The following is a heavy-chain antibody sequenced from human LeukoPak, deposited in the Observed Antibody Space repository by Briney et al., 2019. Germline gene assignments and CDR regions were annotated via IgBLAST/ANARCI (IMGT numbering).Heavy chain of an antibody. J-gene: IGHJ4*02. CDR1: GYSISSGYY. D-gene: IGHD4-23*01. CDR2: IYHSGST. Sequence: KPSETLSLTCTVSGYSISSGYYWGWIRQPPGKGLEWIGSIYHSGSTYYNPSLKSRVTISVDTSKNQFSLKLSSVTAADTAVYYCARDQDYGGNYNFDYWGQGTLVTVSS. V-gene: IGHV4-38-2*02. CDR3: ARDQDYGGNYNFDY.